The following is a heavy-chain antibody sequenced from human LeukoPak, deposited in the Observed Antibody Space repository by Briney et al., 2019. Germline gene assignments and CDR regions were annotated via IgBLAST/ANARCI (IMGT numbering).Heavy chain of an antibody. D-gene: IGHD5-18*01. V-gene: IGHV4-34*01. J-gene: IGHJ3*02. CDR2: INHSGST. Sequence: SSETLSLTCAVYGGSFSGYYWSWIRQPPGKGLEWIGEINHSGSTNYNPSLKSRVTISVDTSKNQFSLKLSSVTAADTAVYYCARFSPRPPGYSYGYVVYAFDIWGKGQWSPSLQ. CDR1: GGSFSGYY. CDR3: ARFSPRPPGYSYGYVVYAFDI.